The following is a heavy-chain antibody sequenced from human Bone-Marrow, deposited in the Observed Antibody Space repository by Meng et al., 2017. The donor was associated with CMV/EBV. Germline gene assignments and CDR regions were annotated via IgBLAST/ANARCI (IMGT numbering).Heavy chain of an antibody. D-gene: IGHD1-7*01. J-gene: IGHJ6*02. CDR1: GYTFTGYY. CDR2: INTNTGNP. Sequence: ASVKVSCKASGYTFTGYYMHWVRQAPGQGLEWMGWINTNTGNPTYAQGFTGRFVFSLDTSVSTAYLQICSLKAEDTAVYYCARDRNWNYLDYYGMDVWGQGTTVTVSS. CDR3: ARDRNWNYLDYYGMDV. V-gene: IGHV7-4-1*01.